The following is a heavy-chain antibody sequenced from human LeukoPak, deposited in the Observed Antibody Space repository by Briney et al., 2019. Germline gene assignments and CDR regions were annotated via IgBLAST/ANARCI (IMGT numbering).Heavy chain of an antibody. D-gene: IGHD3-22*01. V-gene: IGHV4-59*12. J-gene: IGHJ3*02. CDR1: GGSISSYY. CDR2: IYYSGST. Sequence: SETLSLTCTVSGGSISSYYWSWIRQPPGKGLEWIGYIYYSGSTNYNPSLKSRVTISVDTSKNQFSLKLSSVTAADTAVYYCARGGYYDSSGQGDAFDIWGQGTMVTVSS. CDR3: ARGGYYDSSGQGDAFDI.